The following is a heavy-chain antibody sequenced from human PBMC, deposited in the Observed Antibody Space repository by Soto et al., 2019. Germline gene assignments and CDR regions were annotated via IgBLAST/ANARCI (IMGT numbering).Heavy chain of an antibody. CDR1: GATFSSYA. Sequence: SVKVSCKASGATFSSYAMSWVRQAPGQGLEWMGGMIPIFGTANYAQKFQGRVTITADESTSTAYMELSSLRSEDTAVYYCARARFTIFGVVTLFDYWGQGTLVTVSS. V-gene: IGHV1-69*13. CDR3: ARARFTIFGVVTLFDY. CDR2: MIPIFGTA. J-gene: IGHJ4*02. D-gene: IGHD3-3*01.